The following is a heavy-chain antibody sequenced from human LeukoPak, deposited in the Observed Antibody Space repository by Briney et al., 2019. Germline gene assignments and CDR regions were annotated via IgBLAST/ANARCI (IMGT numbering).Heavy chain of an antibody. V-gene: IGHV3-30*18. CDR3: AKQGSFIPLNWFDP. CDR1: GFTFSSYS. CDR2: ISYDGSNK. J-gene: IGHJ5*02. D-gene: IGHD2-15*01. Sequence: GGSLRLSCAAYGFTFSSYSMNWVRQAPGKGMEWVAVISYDGSNKYYADSVKGRFTISRDNSKNTLYLHMNSLRAEDTAVYYCAKQGSFIPLNWFDPWGQGTLVTVSS.